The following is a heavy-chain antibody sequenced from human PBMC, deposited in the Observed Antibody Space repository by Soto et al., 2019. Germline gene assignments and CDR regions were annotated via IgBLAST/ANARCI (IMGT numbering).Heavy chain of an antibody. D-gene: IGHD6-13*01. V-gene: IGHV4-39*01. CDR1: GGSISSSSYY. CDR2: IYYSGST. J-gene: IGHJ4*02. Sequence: QLQLQESGPGLVKPSETLSLTCTVSGGSISSSSYYWGWIRQPPGKGLEWIGSIYYSGSTYYNPSLKSRVTISVDTSKNQFSLKLSSVTAADTAVYYCARRPYLAAGYYFDYWGQGTLVTVSS. CDR3: ARRPYLAAGYYFDY.